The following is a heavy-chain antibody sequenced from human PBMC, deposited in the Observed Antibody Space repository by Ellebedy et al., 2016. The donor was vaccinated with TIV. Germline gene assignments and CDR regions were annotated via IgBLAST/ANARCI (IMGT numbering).Heavy chain of an antibody. CDR1: GFTFSSYW. D-gene: IGHD1-1*01. J-gene: IGHJ4*02. V-gene: IGHV3-74*01. Sequence: GESLKISCAASGFTFSSYWMHWVRQAPGKGLVWVSRITTDGSSTTYADSVKGRFTISRDNSKNTLYLQMNSLRAEDTAVYYCALKGTLDYWGQGTLVTVSS. CDR3: ALKGTLDY. CDR2: ITTDGSST.